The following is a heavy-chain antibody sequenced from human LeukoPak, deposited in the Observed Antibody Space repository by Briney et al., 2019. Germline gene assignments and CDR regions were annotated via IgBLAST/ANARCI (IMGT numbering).Heavy chain of an antibody. CDR3: ARARAFDI. V-gene: IGHV3-7*03. Sequence: GGSLRLSCAASGFSFSSYAMHWVRQAPGKGLEWVANIKQDGSEKYYVDSVKGRFTISRDNAKNSLYLQMNSLRAEDTAVYYCARARAFDIWGQGTMVTVSS. CDR1: GFSFSSYA. CDR2: IKQDGSEK. J-gene: IGHJ3*02.